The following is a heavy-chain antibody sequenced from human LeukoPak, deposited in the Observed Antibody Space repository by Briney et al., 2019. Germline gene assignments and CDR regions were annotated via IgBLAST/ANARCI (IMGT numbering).Heavy chain of an antibody. CDR2: ISGGGGVT. Sequence: GGSLRLSCAASGFTFSSYAMSWVRQAPGKGLEWVSAISGGGGVTYYADSVKGRFTISRYNSKNTLYLQMNSLRAEDTAVYYCAKDPRVATIEIFDYWGQGTLVTVSS. CDR3: AKDPRVATIEIFDY. CDR1: GFTFSSYA. D-gene: IGHD5-12*01. V-gene: IGHV3-23*01. J-gene: IGHJ4*02.